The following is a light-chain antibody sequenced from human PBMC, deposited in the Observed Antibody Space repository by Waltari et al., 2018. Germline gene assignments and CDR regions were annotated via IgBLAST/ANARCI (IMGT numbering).Light chain of an antibody. Sequence: EIVLTQSPDILSLSPGETATLSCRASQSVSNYFAWYQQKLGQAPRPLIYDASTRAPGIPARFSGSGSGTDFTLTISGLEPEDFAVYFCQQRFNWPPLTFGGGTKVEIK. CDR3: QQRFNWPPLT. V-gene: IGKV3-11*01. CDR2: DAS. CDR1: QSVSNY. J-gene: IGKJ4*01.